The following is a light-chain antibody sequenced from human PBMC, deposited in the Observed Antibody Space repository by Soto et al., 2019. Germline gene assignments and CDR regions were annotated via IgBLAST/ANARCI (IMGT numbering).Light chain of an antibody. CDR2: EVS. CDR1: SSDVGGYDY. J-gene: IGLJ3*02. CDR3: SSYTSSGSQV. V-gene: IGLV2-14*01. Sequence: QSALTQPASVSGSPGQSITISCTGTSSDVGGYDYVSWYQHHPGKAPKLLIFEVSHRPSGVSNRFSGSKSGNTASLTISGLQAGDEADYYCSSYTSSGSQVFGGGTKVTVL.